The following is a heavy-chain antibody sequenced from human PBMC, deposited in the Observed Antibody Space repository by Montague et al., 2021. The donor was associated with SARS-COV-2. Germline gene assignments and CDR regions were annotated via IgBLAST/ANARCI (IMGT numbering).Heavy chain of an antibody. V-gene: IGHV4-59*01. CDR3: VSGRDGSYSHFHF. CDR2: IFFNRGP. Sequence: SETLSLTCTVSGVSINEYFWTWIRQTPGKGLEWIGYIFFNRGPIHNASLKNRVTISLDTSKSQVSLRLTSATAADTAVYFCVSGRDGSYSHFHFWGQGALVTVSS. J-gene: IGHJ1*01. D-gene: IGHD4-11*01. CDR1: GVSINEYF.